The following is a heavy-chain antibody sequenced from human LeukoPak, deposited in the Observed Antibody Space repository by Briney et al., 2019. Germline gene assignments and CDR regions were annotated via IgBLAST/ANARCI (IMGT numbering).Heavy chain of an antibody. D-gene: IGHD3-9*01. J-gene: IGHJ5*02. CDR2: LSGSGGNT. V-gene: IGHV3-23*01. CDR3: AKDRIRYLSWFDP. CDR1: GFTFSTSA. Sequence: PGGSLRLSCAASGFTFSTSAMSWVRQAPGEGLEWVSALSGSGGNTYYADSVKGRFTISRDNSKNTLYLQMNSLRAEDTAVYYCAKDRIRYLSWFDPWGQGTLVTVSS.